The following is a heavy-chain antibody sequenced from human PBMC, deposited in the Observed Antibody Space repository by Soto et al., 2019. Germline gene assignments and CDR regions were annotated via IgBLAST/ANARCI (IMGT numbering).Heavy chain of an antibody. CDR1: GYTFTSYA. Sequence: ASVKVSCKASGYTFTSYAMHWVRQAPGQRLEWMGWINAGNGNTKYSQKFQGRVTITRDTSASTAYMELSSLRSEDTAVYYCARSGAAAIMLKAYWGQGTLVTVSS. J-gene: IGHJ4*02. CDR3: ARSGAAAIMLKAY. V-gene: IGHV1-3*01. D-gene: IGHD6-13*01. CDR2: INAGNGNT.